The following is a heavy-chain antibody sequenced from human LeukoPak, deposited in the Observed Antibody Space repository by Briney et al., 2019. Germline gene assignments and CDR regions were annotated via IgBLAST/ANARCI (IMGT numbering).Heavy chain of an antibody. D-gene: IGHD1-26*01. CDR3: AKDQVASGSEALSY. J-gene: IGHJ4*02. V-gene: IGHV3-23*01. CDR2: VSGSGTGT. Sequence: GGSLRLSCAASGFTFSSYTMNWVRQAPGKGLEGVSAVSGSGTGTYYADSVKGRFTISRDNSKNTLWLQMNSLRAEDTAVYYCAKDQVASGSEALSYWAQGTLVAVSS. CDR1: GFTFSSYT.